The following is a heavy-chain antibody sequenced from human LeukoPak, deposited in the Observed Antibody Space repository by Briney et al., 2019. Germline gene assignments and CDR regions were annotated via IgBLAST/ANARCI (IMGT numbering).Heavy chain of an antibody. CDR2: IYYSGST. CDR3: ARGFDSKSTYFDY. CDR1: GGSISNYY. Sequence: SETLSLTCTVSGGSISNYYWNWLRQPPGRGLEWIGYIYYSGSTNYNPSLKSRVTMSLDTSKNQFSLRLTSVTAADTAVYYCARGFDSKSTYFDYWGQGTLVTVSS. D-gene: IGHD5-12*01. J-gene: IGHJ4*02. V-gene: IGHV4-59*01.